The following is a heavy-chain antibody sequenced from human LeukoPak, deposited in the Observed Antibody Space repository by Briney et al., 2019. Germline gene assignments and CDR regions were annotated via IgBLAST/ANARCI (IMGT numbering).Heavy chain of an antibody. J-gene: IGHJ5*02. CDR1: GGSISSYY. Sequence: SSETLSLTCTVSGGSISSYYWSWIRQPPGKGLEWIGYIYYSGSTNYNPSLKSQVTISVDTSKNQFSLKLSSVTAADTAVYYCARGGLRQWLSWFDPWGQGTLVTVSS. D-gene: IGHD6-19*01. CDR2: IYYSGST. CDR3: ARGGLRQWLSWFDP. V-gene: IGHV4-59*01.